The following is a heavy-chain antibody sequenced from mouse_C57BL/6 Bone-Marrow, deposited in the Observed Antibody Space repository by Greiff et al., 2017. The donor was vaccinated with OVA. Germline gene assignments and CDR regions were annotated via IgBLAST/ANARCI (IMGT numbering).Heavy chain of an antibody. CDR3: AISGGNYYGSSYWFAY. V-gene: IGHV1-74*01. J-gene: IGHJ3*01. CDR2: IHPSDSDT. D-gene: IGHD1-1*01. CDR1: GYTFTSYW. Sequence: VQLQQPGAELVKPGASVKVSCKASGYTFTSYWMHWVKQRPGQGLEWIGRIHPSDSDTNYNQKFKGKATLTVDKSSSTAYMQLSSLTSEDSAVYYCAISGGNYYGSSYWFAYWGQGTLVTVSA.